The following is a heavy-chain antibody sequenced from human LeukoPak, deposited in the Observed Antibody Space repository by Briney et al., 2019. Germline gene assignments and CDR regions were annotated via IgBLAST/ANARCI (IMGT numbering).Heavy chain of an antibody. CDR2: IGSSGATT. J-gene: IGHJ4*02. CDR1: GFTFNKFA. Sequence: GGSLRLSCEASGFTFNKFAMSWVRQAPGKGPEWVSAIGSSGATTFYADSVKGRCTISRDNSKNTVYLEMNSLRAEDTAIYYCAKDWSGSDYFDYWGQGTLVTVSS. V-gene: IGHV3-23*01. CDR3: AKDWSGSDYFDY. D-gene: IGHD1-14*01.